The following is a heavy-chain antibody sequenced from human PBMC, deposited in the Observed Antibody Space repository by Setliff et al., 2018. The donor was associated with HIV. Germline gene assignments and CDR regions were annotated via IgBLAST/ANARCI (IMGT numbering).Heavy chain of an antibody. CDR3: ARLGGILTGTPVIDY. D-gene: IGHD3-9*01. J-gene: IGHJ4*02. V-gene: IGHV4-4*02. CDR1: GDSISNNNW. Sequence: PSETLSLTCAVSGDSISNNNWWSWVRQPPGKGLEWIGEIYHSGSTNYNPSLKSRVTISIDRSKNQFSLKLSSVTAADTAVYYCARLGGILTGTPVIDYWGQGTLVTVSS. CDR2: IYHSGST.